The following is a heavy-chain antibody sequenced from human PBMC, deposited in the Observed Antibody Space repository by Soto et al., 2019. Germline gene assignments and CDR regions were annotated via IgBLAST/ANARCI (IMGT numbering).Heavy chain of an antibody. V-gene: IGHV5-51*01. Sequence: PGESLKISCKGSGYSFNDYWIGWVRQMPGKGLEWMGIIYPDDSDTRYNPSFQGQVTISVDKSVTTAHLQWSSLKASDTAMYYCARVEYKGSDYWGQGTLVTVSS. D-gene: IGHD6-6*01. J-gene: IGHJ4*02. CDR1: GYSFNDYW. CDR2: IYPDDSDT. CDR3: ARVEYKGSDY.